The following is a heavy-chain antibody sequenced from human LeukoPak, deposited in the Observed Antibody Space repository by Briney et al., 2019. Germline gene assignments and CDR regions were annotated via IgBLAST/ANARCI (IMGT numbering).Heavy chain of an antibody. CDR1: GFTFSSNA. V-gene: IGHV3-30*03. CDR3: AAIKY. CDR2: ISDDGSDK. D-gene: IGHD3-9*01. J-gene: IGHJ4*02. Sequence: GGSLRLSCAASGFTFSSNATRWVRQAPGKGLEWVAVISDDGSDKYYADSAEGRFTISRDNSKNTLYLQMNSLRAEDTAVYYCAAIKYWGQGTQVTVSS.